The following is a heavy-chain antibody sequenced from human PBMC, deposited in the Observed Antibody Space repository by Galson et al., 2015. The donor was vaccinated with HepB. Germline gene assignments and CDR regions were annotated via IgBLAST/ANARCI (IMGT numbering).Heavy chain of an antibody. CDR2: IWSDGRNE. CDR1: GFTFSYHG. CDR3: ARDLGGVDGDGLDV. V-gene: IGHV3-33*01. J-gene: IGHJ6*02. Sequence: SLRLSCAASGFTFSYHGMHWVRQAPGKGLGWVAVIWSDGRNEHYADSVKGRFTISRDNSKTTLYLQMNSLRDDDTAVYYCARDLGGVDGDGLDVWGQGSAVTVSS. D-gene: IGHD5-24*01.